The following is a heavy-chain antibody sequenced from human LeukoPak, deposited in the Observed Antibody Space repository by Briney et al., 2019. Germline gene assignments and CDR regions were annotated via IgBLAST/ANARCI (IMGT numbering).Heavy chain of an antibody. V-gene: IGHV1-69*04. CDR3: ARDPRVRAATYFQH. Sequence: GASVKVSCKASGGTFSSYAISWVRQAPGQGLEWMGRIIPILGIANYAQKFQGRVTITAVKSTSTAYMELSSLRSEDTAVYYCARDPRVRAATYFQHWGQGTLVTVSS. J-gene: IGHJ1*01. D-gene: IGHD2-15*01. CDR2: IIPILGIA. CDR1: GGTFSSYA.